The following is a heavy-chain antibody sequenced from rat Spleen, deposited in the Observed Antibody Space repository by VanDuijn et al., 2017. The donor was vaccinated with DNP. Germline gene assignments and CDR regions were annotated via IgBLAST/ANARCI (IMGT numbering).Heavy chain of an antibody. V-gene: IGHV1-43*01. CDR3: ARRRLPYWYFDF. Sequence: QVQPQQSGAELAKPGSSVKISCKASGYTFTSYYISWIKQTTGQGLDYIGYIDAGSGSTNYNEKFRGKATLTVDKSSSAAFMQLSSLTPDDSAVYYCARRRLPYWYFDFWGPGTMVTVSS. J-gene: IGHJ1*01. D-gene: IGHD1-4*01. CDR2: IDAGSGST. CDR1: GYTFTSYY.